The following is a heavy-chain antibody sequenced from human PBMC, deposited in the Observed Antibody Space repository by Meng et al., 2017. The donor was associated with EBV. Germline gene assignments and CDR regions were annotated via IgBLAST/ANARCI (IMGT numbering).Heavy chain of an antibody. CDR1: GGSVSSGSYY. CDR3: ARGRYYGDYFWFDP. D-gene: IGHD4-17*01. V-gene: IGHV4-61*01. J-gene: IGHJ5*02. Sequence: VQLQEWGPGLVKPSGTLSLTCTVSGGSVSSGSYYWSWIRQPPGKGLEWIGYIYYSGSTNYNPSLKSRVTISVDTSKNQFSLKLSSVTAADTAVYYCARGRYYGDYFWFDPWGQGTLVTVSS. CDR2: IYYSGST.